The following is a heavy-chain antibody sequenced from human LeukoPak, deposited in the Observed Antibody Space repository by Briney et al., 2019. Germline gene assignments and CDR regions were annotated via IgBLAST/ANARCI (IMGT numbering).Heavy chain of an antibody. J-gene: IGHJ3*02. Sequence: PSETLSLTCTVSGGSISSSSYYWGWIRQPPGKGLEWIGSIYYSGSTYYNPSLKSRVTISVDTSKNQFSLKLSSVTAADTAVYYCARVPIAAAGTDAFDIWGQGTTVTVSS. CDR1: GGSISSSSYY. D-gene: IGHD6-13*01. V-gene: IGHV4-39*07. CDR3: ARVPIAAAGTDAFDI. CDR2: IYYSGST.